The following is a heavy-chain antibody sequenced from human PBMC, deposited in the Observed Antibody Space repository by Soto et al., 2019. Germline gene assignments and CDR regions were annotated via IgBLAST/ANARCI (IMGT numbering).Heavy chain of an antibody. D-gene: IGHD6-6*01. Sequence: GSLRLSCAASGFTFSSYSMNWVRQAPGKGLEWVSYISSSSSTIYYADSVKGRFTISRDNAKNSLYLQMNSLRAEDTAVYYCARGAGARPPYYFDYWGQGTLVTVSS. CDR3: ARGAGARPPYYFDY. CDR2: ISSSSSTI. J-gene: IGHJ4*02. CDR1: GFTFSSYS. V-gene: IGHV3-48*01.